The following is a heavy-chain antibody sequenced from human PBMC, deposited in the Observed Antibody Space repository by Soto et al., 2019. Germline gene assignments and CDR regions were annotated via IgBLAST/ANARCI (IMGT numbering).Heavy chain of an antibody. Sequence: SETLSLTCAVYGGSFSGYYWSWIRQPPGKGLEWIGEINHSGSTNYNPSLKSRVTISVDTSKNQFSLQLNSVTPEDTAVYYCARVPNPFRLKIGYEDAYDFWGQGTMVTVSS. CDR1: GGSFSGYY. CDR2: INHSGST. D-gene: IGHD5-12*01. CDR3: ARVPNPFRLKIGYEDAYDF. J-gene: IGHJ3*01. V-gene: IGHV4-34*01.